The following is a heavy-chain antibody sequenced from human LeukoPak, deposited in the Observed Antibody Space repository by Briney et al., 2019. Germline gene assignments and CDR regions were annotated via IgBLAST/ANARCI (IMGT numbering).Heavy chain of an antibody. Sequence: GESLKISCTGSGYLFTNYWIGWVGQMPGKGLEWMGIIYPGDSDTRYSPSFQGQVTISADKSISTAYLQWSSLKASDTAMYYCGRACAYQECFDYWGQGTLVTVSS. CDR2: IYPGDSDT. CDR1: GYLFTNYW. CDR3: GRACAYQECFDY. D-gene: IGHD3-16*01. J-gene: IGHJ4*02. V-gene: IGHV5-51*01.